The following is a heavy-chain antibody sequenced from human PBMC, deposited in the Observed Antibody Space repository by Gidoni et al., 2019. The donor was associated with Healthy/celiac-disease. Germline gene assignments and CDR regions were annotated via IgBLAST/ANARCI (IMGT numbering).Heavy chain of an antibody. Sequence: QVQLQESGPGLVKPSPTLSLTCPVSGGSISSGSYYWSWIRQPAGKGLEWIGRIYTSGSTNYNPSLKSRVTISVDTSKNQFSLKLSSVTAADTAVYYCARDHGSQWQHPLVDWFDPWGQGTLVTVSS. D-gene: IGHD6-19*01. CDR2: IYTSGST. CDR1: GGSISSGSYY. J-gene: IGHJ5*02. V-gene: IGHV4-61*02. CDR3: ARDHGSQWQHPLVDWFDP.